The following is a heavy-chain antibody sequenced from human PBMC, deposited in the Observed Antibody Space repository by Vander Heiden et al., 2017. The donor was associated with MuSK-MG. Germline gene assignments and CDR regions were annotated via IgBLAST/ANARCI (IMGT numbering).Heavy chain of an antibody. J-gene: IGHJ3*02. CDR3: AKGRRSSRYLGFDI. V-gene: IGHV3-23*01. CDR2: IRDSGVGT. CDR1: GFAFSNYG. D-gene: IGHD1-1*01. Sequence: EVQLLESGGGLVQPGGSLRLSCAASGFAFSNYGMGWVRQAPAKGLGWVSGIRDSGVGTYYADSVKGRFTISRDDSKNTVYLQMNSLRAEDTALYYCAKGRRSSRYLGFDIWGQGTMVTVSA.